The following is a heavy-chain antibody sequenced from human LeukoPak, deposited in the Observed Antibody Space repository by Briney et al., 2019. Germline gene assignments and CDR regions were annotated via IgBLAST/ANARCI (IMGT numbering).Heavy chain of an antibody. CDR3: AKDLPAFIVVVPAAVFDY. Sequence: GGSLRLSCAASGFTFSSYAMSWVRQAPGKGLEWVSAISGSGDSTYYADSVKGRFTISRDNSKNTLYLQMNSLRAEDTAVYYCAKDLPAFIVVVPAAVFDYWGQGTLVTVSS. J-gene: IGHJ4*02. CDR1: GFTFSSYA. CDR2: ISGSGDST. V-gene: IGHV3-23*01. D-gene: IGHD2-2*01.